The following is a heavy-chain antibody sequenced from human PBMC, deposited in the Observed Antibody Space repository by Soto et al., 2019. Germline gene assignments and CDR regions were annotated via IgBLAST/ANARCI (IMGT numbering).Heavy chain of an antibody. V-gene: IGHV1-69*06. J-gene: IGHJ2*01. CDR3: ASLAVAGTWYFDL. CDR1: GGTFSSYA. CDR2: IIPIFGTA. D-gene: IGHD6-19*01. Sequence: SVKVSCKASGGTFSSYAISWVRQAPGQGLEWMGGIIPIFGTANYAQKFQGRVTITADKSTSTAYMELSSLRSEDTAVYYCASLAVAGTWYFDLWGRGTLVTVSS.